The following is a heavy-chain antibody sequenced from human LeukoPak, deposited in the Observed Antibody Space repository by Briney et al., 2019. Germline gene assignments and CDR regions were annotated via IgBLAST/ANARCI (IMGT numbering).Heavy chain of an antibody. D-gene: IGHD3-22*01. CDR1: GGSITSYY. J-gene: IGHJ4*02. V-gene: IGHV4-59*08. Sequence: SETLSLTCNVSGGSITSYYWNWIRQPPGKGLEWIGYIYYTGSTNSNPSLKSRVTIPLDTSKNQFSLKLSSATAADTGIYYCASSYFYDGNRYFDYWGQGALVIVSS. CDR3: ASSYFYDGNRYFDY. CDR2: IYYTGST.